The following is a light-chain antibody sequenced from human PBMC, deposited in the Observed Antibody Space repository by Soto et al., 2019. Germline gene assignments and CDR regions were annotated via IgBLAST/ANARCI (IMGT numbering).Light chain of an antibody. V-gene: IGKV1-12*01. CDR1: QGISSW. CDR2: AAS. J-gene: IGKJ5*01. Sequence: DIQMTQSPSSVSASVGDRVTITCRASQGISSWLAWYQQKPGKDPKLLIYAASSLQSGAPPRVIGSGSWTDFTLTISSLQPDDFAAYHHQHDNSLPITFGQGTQVEIK. CDR3: QHDNSLPIT.